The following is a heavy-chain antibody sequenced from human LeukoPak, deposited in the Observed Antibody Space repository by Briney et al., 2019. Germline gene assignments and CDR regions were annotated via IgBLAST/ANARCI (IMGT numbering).Heavy chain of an antibody. V-gene: IGHV4-39*01. Sequence: SETLSLTCTVSGGSISSGYCGWIRQPPGKGLEWIGSIYYSGSNFYNSSLKSRVTISVDTSKNQLSLKLTSVTAADTAVYFCARRGLTETSGTLDCWGPGTLVTVSS. CDR1: GGSISSGY. D-gene: IGHD3-10*01. CDR3: ARRGLTETSGTLDC. CDR2: IYYSGSN. J-gene: IGHJ4*02.